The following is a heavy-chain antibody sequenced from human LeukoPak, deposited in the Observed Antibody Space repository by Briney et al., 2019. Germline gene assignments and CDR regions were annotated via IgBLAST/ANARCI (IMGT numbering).Heavy chain of an antibody. CDR3: AREDPRYNWFDP. CDR2: ISYSGST. J-gene: IGHJ5*02. V-gene: IGHV4-59*12. CDR1: GASISRYF. Sequence: SETLSLTCTVSGASISRYFWGWIRQPPGKGLESIGFISYSGSTYYNPSLKSRVTISVDTSKNQFSLKLSSVTAADTAVYYCAREDPRYNWFDPWGQGTLVTVSS.